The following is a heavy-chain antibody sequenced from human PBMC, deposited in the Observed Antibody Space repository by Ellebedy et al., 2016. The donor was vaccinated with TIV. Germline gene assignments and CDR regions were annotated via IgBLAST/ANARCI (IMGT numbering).Heavy chain of an antibody. CDR2: IYNSGYT. Sequence: MPSETLSLTCTVSGGSISSYYWNWVRQPAGKGLEWIGRIYNSGYTNYNPSLRSRVTLSFDTSKNQFSLKLSSVTAADTAVYYCARRSTYGSGSYYWWGQGTLVTVSS. CDR1: GGSISSYY. CDR3: ARRSTYGSGSYYW. J-gene: IGHJ4*02. V-gene: IGHV4-4*07. D-gene: IGHD3-10*01.